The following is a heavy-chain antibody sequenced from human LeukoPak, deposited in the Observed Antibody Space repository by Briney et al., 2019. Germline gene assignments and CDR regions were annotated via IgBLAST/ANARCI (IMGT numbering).Heavy chain of an antibody. CDR2: IYSGGST. Sequence: PGGSLRLSCAASGFTFDDYAMHWVRQAPGKGLGWVSIIYSGGSTFYADSVKGRFTISRDNSKNTLYLQMNSLRAEDTAVYYCARGPYDRSGYRFDYWGQGTLVTVSS. J-gene: IGHJ4*02. V-gene: IGHV3-66*01. CDR3: ARGPYDRSGYRFDY. D-gene: IGHD3-22*01. CDR1: GFTFDDYA.